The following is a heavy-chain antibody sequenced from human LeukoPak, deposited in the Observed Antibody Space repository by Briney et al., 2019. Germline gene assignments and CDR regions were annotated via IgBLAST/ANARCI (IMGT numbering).Heavy chain of an antibody. V-gene: IGHV4-34*01. Sequence: SETLSLTCAVYGGSFSGYYWSWIRQPPGKGLEWIGEINHSGSTNYNPSLKSRVTISVDTSKNQFSLKLRSVTAADTAVYYCARISSSDWYNERGAFDVWGQGTMVTVSS. CDR3: ARISSSDWYNERGAFDV. CDR2: INHSGST. CDR1: GGSFSGYY. J-gene: IGHJ3*01. D-gene: IGHD6-13*01.